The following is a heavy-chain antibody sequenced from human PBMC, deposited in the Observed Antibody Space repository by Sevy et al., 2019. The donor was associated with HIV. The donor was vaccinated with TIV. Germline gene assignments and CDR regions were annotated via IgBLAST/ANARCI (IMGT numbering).Heavy chain of an antibody. V-gene: IGHV1-69*13. J-gene: IGHJ3*02. Sequence: ASVKVSCKASGGTFSTYAISWVRQAPGQGLEWMGRIIPMFGVPNHAQKFQARLTITADESTSTAYMELSSLRSEDTALYYCARGKQQLIQGDAFDIWGQGTMVTVSS. CDR3: ARGKQQLIQGDAFDI. CDR2: IIPMFGVP. D-gene: IGHD6-13*01. CDR1: GGTFSTYA.